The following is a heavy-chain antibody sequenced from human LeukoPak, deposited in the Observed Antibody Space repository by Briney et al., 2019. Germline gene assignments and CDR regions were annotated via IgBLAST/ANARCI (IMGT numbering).Heavy chain of an antibody. CDR1: GGSISSYY. CDR2: IYYSGST. Sequence: SETLSLTCTVSGGSISSYYWSWIRQPPGKGLEWIGYIYYSGSTNYNPSLKSRVTISVDTSNNQFSLKLSSVTAADTAVYYCARCYYSSTSCYPEYFQHWGQGTLVTVSS. J-gene: IGHJ1*01. V-gene: IGHV4-59*01. D-gene: IGHD2-2*01. CDR3: ARCYYSSTSCYPEYFQH.